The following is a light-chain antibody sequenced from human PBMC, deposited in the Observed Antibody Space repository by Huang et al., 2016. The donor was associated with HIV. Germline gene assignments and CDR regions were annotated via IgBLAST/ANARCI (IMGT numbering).Light chain of an antibody. V-gene: IGKV3-11*01. Sequence: EIVLTQSPATLSLSPGERATLSCRASQSISSYLAWYQQKPGQAPRRLIYDSSNSASGIPARFSFSGSGTDFSLTISSLEPEDFAVYYCQQRTNWPPLTFGGGTKVEIK. CDR1: QSISSY. CDR2: DSS. CDR3: QQRTNWPPLT. J-gene: IGKJ4*01.